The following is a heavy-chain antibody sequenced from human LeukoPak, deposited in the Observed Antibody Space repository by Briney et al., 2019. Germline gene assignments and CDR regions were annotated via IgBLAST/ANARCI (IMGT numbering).Heavy chain of an antibody. Sequence: SGGSLRLSCAASGFTFSSYAMSWVRQAPGKGLEWVSGISGSGDTPYYADSVKGRFTISRDNSKNTLYLQMNSLRAEDTAVYYCARGPSGYHNTGGQGTLVTVSS. CDR1: GFTFSSYA. D-gene: IGHD5-12*01. J-gene: IGHJ4*02. CDR3: ARGPSGYHNT. V-gene: IGHV3-23*01. CDR2: ISGSGDTP.